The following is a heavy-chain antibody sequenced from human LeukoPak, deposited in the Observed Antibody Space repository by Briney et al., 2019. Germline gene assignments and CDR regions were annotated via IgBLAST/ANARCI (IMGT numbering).Heavy chain of an antibody. V-gene: IGHV4-31*03. CDR1: GGSISSGGYY. Sequence: SQTLSLTCTVSGGSISSGGYYWSWIRQHPGKGLEWIGYIYYSGSTYYNPSLKSRVTISVDTSKNQFSLKLSSETAADTAVYYCARDRDGPTGYSYGVDYWGQGTLVTVSS. CDR2: IYYSGST. D-gene: IGHD5-18*01. J-gene: IGHJ4*02. CDR3: ARDRDGPTGYSYGVDY.